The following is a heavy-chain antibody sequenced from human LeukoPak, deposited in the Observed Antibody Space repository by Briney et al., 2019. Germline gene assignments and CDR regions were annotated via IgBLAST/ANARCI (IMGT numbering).Heavy chain of an antibody. CDR1: GYTLTSYD. Sequence: ASVKVSCKASGYTLTSYDINWVRQATGQGLEWMGWMNPNSGNTGYAQKFQGRVTMTRNTSISTAYMELSSLRSEDTAVYYCARGPFEWYYYDSSGYWVYWGQGTLVTVSS. CDR2: MNPNSGNT. J-gene: IGHJ4*02. V-gene: IGHV1-8*01. D-gene: IGHD3-22*01. CDR3: ARGPFEWYYYDSSGYWVY.